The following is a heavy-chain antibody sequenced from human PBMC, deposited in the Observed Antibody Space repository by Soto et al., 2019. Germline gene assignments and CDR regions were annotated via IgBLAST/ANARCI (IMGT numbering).Heavy chain of an antibody. V-gene: IGHV1-18*04. J-gene: IGHJ6*02. CDR3: AVDPPRLLDV. D-gene: IGHD3-22*01. Sequence: QAQLVQSGSEVNKPGASVKVSCKASGYTFTSYGVSWVRQAPGNGLEWMGWISPYTGNTNYAQKFQDRVTVTTDTSTTTAYMVLKNLRPDDTAVYYCAVDPPRLLDVWGRGIMVTVSS. CDR1: GYTFTSYG. CDR2: ISPYTGNT.